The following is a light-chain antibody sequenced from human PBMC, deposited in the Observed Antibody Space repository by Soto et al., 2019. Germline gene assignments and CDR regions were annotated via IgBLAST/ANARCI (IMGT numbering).Light chain of an antibody. V-gene: IGKV3-15*01. CDR1: QSVSNN. CDR2: GAS. J-gene: IGKJ2*01. Sequence: EVVMTQSPATLSVSPGERATLSCRASQSVSNNVAWYQQKPGQAPRLLIYGASTRVAGFPARFSGSGSGTEFTLTISSLQSEDFAVYYCQQYDEWPPSYTFGQGTKLESK. CDR3: QQYDEWPPSYT.